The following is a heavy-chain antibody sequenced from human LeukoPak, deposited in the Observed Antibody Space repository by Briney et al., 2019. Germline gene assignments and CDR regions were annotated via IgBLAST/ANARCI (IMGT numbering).Heavy chain of an antibody. D-gene: IGHD3-22*01. CDR2: ISAYNGNT. CDR3: ARDSYYDSSGYGEFDP. Sequence: GASVKVSCKASGYTFTSYGISWVRQAPGQGLEWMGWISAYNGNTNYAQTLQGRVTMTTDTSTSTAYMELRSLRSDDTAVYYCARDSYYDSSGYGEFDPWGQGTLVTVSS. V-gene: IGHV1-18*01. CDR1: GYTFTSYG. J-gene: IGHJ5*02.